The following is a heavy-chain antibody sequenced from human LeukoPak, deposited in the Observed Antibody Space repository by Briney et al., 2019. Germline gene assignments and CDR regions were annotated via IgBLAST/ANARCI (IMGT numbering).Heavy chain of an antibody. V-gene: IGHV1-18*01. CDR2: ISGYNGKT. CDR1: GYTFTSYG. D-gene: IGHD3-10*01. CDR3: ARDIGVSQFDY. Sequence: ASVKVSCKASGYTFTSYGISWVRRAPGQGLEWMGWISGYNGKTEYAQKLQGRLTMTTDTSTSTAYMELRSLTSDDTAVYYCARDIGVSQFDYWGQGTLVTVSS. J-gene: IGHJ4*02.